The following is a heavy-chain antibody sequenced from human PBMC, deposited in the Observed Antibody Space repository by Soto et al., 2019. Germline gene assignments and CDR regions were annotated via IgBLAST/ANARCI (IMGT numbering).Heavy chain of an antibody. CDR2: ISGSGGST. CDR3: ARESCGGDCYDLTTVYYYGMDV. V-gene: IGHV3-23*01. Sequence: EVQLLESGGGLVQPGGSLRLSCAASGFTFSSYAMSWVRQAPGKGLEWVSAISGSGGSTYYADSVKGRFTISRDNAKNSLYLQMNSLRAEDTAVYYCARESCGGDCYDLTTVYYYGMDVWGQGTTVTVSS. CDR1: GFTFSSYA. J-gene: IGHJ6*02. D-gene: IGHD2-21*02.